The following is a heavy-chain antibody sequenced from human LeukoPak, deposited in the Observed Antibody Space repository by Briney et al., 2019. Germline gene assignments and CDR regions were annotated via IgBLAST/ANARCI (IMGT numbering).Heavy chain of an antibody. V-gene: IGHV1-69*05. CDR2: IIPIFGTA. J-gene: IGHJ6*03. CDR1: GGTFSSYA. D-gene: IGHD3-10*01. Sequence: SVKVSCKASGGTFSSYAISWVRQAPGQGLEWMGGIIPIFGTANYAQKFQGRVTLTTDESTSTAYMELSSLRSEDTAVYYCASGHGSGSYYYYYYMGVWGKGTTVTVSS. CDR3: ASGHGSGSYYYYYYMGV.